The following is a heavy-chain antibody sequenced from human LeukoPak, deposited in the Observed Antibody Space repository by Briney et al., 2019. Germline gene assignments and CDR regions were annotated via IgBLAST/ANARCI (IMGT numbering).Heavy chain of an antibody. D-gene: IGHD5-18*01. CDR2: INTNTGNP. V-gene: IGHV7-4-1*02. CDR1: GYTFTSYA. Sequence: GASVKVSCKASGYTFTSYAMNWVRQAPGQGLEWMGWINTNTGNPTYAQGFTGRFVFSLDTSVSTAYLQISSLKAEDTAVYYCAREDTAMALPSYYFDYWGQGTLVTVSS. CDR3: AREDTAMALPSYYFDY. J-gene: IGHJ4*02.